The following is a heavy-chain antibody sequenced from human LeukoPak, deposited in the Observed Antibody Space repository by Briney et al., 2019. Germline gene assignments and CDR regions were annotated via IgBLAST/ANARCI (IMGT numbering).Heavy chain of an antibody. J-gene: IGHJ6*03. Sequence: GGSLRLSCVAWELIFSGYAMRGVRQVPGKGLEWVSVISGSGGSTYYADSVKGRFTISRDNSKNTLYLQINSLRAEDTAVYYCPKDRQNFGFGEKLDYYYMDVWGKGTTVTVSS. CDR3: PKDRQNFGFGEKLDYYYMDV. V-gene: IGHV3-23*01. CDR2: ISGSGGST. CDR1: ELIFSGYA. D-gene: IGHD3-10*01.